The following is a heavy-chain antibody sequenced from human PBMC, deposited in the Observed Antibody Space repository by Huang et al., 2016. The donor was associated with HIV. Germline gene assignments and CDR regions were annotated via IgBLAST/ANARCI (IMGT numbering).Heavy chain of an antibody. V-gene: IGHV4-34*01. CDR1: GGSFSGYY. CDR2: INHSGIT. D-gene: IGHD1-1*01. Sequence: QVQLQQWGAGLLKPSETLSLTCAVYGGSFSGYYWSWIRQSPGKGLEWSWEINHSGITNYNPSLKRRLTISVDTSKNQFSLKRSSVTAADTAVYYCARERMMSWLDDHDAFDIWGQGTMVTVSS. CDR3: ARERMMSWLDDHDAFDI. J-gene: IGHJ3*02.